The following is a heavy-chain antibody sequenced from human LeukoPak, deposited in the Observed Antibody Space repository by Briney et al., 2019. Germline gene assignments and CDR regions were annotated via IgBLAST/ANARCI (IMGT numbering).Heavy chain of an antibody. D-gene: IGHD4-17*01. V-gene: IGHV4-39*01. CDR1: GGSISSYSYY. CDR3: ARRNGPQYYFDY. CDR2: IYYSGST. Sequence: SETLSLTCTVSGGSISSYSYYWGWIRQPPGKGLEWIGSIYYSGSTYYNPSLKSRVTISVDTSKNQFSLKLSSVTAADTAVYYCARRNGPQYYFDYWGQGTLVTVSS. J-gene: IGHJ4*02.